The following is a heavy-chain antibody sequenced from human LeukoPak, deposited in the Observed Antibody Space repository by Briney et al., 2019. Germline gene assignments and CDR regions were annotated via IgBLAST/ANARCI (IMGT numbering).Heavy chain of an antibody. CDR1: GFTFISYA. CDR3: AKDQGTMVRGDANDY. D-gene: IGHD3-10*01. V-gene: IGHV3-23*01. J-gene: IGHJ4*02. CDR2: ISGSGGST. Sequence: EGSLRLSCAASGFTFISYAMSWVRQAPGKGLEWVSAISGSGGSTYYADSVKGRFTIPRDNSKNTLYLQMNSLRAEDTAVYYCAKDQGTMVRGDANDYWGQGTLVTVSS.